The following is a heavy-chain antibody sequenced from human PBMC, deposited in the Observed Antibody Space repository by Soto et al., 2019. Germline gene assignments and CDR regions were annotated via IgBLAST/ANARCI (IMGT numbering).Heavy chain of an antibody. CDR1: GFTFSSYG. Sequence: HPGGSLRLSCAASGFTFSSYGMHWVRQAPGKGLEWVAVIWYDGSNKYYADSVKGRFTISRDNSKNTLYLQMNSLRAEDTAVYYCARGPENIPYYDFWSGSLLDFDYWGQGTLVTVSS. D-gene: IGHD3-3*01. CDR3: ARGPENIPYYDFWSGSLLDFDY. V-gene: IGHV3-33*01. CDR2: IWYDGSNK. J-gene: IGHJ4*02.